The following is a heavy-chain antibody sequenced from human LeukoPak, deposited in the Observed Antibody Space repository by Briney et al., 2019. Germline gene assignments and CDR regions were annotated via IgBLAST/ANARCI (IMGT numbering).Heavy chain of an antibody. CDR3: ARQYTVPYGRAFDI. CDR2: IYYSGST. D-gene: IGHD4-17*01. V-gene: IGHV4-39*07. Sequence: SETLSLTCTVSGGSISSSSYYWGWIRQPPGKGLEWIGSIYYSGSTYYNPSLKSRVTISVDTSNNQFSLKLNSVTAADTAVYYCARQYTVPYGRAFDIWGQGTMVTVSS. CDR1: GGSISSSSYY. J-gene: IGHJ3*02.